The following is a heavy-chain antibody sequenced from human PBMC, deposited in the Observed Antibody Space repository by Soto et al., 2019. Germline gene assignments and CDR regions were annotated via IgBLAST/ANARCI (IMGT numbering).Heavy chain of an antibody. J-gene: IGHJ6*03. V-gene: IGHV1-2*04. CDR2: INPNSGVT. CDR3: ARESGGATATLDYYYFYMDV. Sequence: QVQLVQSGAEVKKPGASVTVSCRASGDTFTGYYMHWVRQAPGQGLEGMGWINPNSGVTKYAQKFQGWVTMTRHTSIRTVYMQLSRLRSDDTAVYYCARESGGATATLDYYYFYMDVWGTGTTVTVSS. D-gene: IGHD5-12*01. CDR1: GDTFTGYY.